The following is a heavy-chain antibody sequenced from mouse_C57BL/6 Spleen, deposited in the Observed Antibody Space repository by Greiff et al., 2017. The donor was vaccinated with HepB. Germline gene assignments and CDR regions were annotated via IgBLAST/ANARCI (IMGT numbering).Heavy chain of an antibody. CDR3: ARSRGYGYPHYAMDY. Sequence: QVQLQQPGTELVKPGASVKLSCKASGYTFTSYWMHWVKQRPGQGLEWIGNINPSNGGTNYNEKFKSKATLTVDKSSSTAYMQLSSLTSEDSAVYYCARSRGYGYPHYAMDYWGQGTSVTVSS. V-gene: IGHV1-53*01. D-gene: IGHD2-2*01. CDR1: GYTFTSYW. J-gene: IGHJ4*01. CDR2: INPSNGGT.